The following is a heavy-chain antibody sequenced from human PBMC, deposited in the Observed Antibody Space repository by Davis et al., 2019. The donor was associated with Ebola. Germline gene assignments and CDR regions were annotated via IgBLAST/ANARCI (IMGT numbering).Heavy chain of an antibody. CDR2: IYHSGST. CDR1: GGSISSSGYS. Sequence: PSETLSLTCAVSGGSISSSGYSWSWIRQPPGKGLEWIGCIYHSGSTYYNPSIQSRVSVSVDTSMTQFSLKLSSVTAADTAVYYCATSGSSSWNWYFDLWGRGTLVTVSS. CDR3: ATSGSSSWNWYFDL. J-gene: IGHJ2*01. V-gene: IGHV4-30-2*01. D-gene: IGHD6-13*01.